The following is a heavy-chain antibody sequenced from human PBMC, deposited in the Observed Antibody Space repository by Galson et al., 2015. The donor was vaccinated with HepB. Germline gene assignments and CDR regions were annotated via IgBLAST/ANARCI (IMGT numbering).Heavy chain of an antibody. CDR1: GASISSRSSY. CDR3: ARHEASASGVPSGPSPTPLTDY. D-gene: IGHD1-26*01. V-gene: IGHV4-39*01. CDR2: VYYSGST. J-gene: IGHJ4*02. Sequence: SETLSLTCTVSGASISSRSSYWGWIRQPPGKGLEWVASVYYSGSTYYNPSLKSRVTISVDTSKNQFSLKLSSVTAADTAVYYCARHEASASGVPSGPSPTPLTDYWGQGTLVTVSS.